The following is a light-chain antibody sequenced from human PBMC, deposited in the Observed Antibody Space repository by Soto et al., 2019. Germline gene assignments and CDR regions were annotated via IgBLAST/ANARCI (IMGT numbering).Light chain of an antibody. Sequence: QSALTQPPSVSGAPGQRVTISCTGSSSNIGAGYDVHWYQQLPGTATKLLIYGNSNRPSGVPDRLSGSKSGTSASLAITGLQAEDEADYYCQSYDSSLSGSYVFGTGTKVTV. CDR2: GNS. V-gene: IGLV1-40*01. J-gene: IGLJ1*01. CDR3: QSYDSSLSGSYV. CDR1: SSNIGAGYD.